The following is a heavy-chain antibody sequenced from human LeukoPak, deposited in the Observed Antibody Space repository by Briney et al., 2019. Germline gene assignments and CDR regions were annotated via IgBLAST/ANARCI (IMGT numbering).Heavy chain of an antibody. CDR2: INPNSGGT. V-gene: IGHV1-2*02. D-gene: IGHD3-10*01. CDR1: GYTFTGYY. Sequence: GASVKVSCKASGYTFTGYYMHWVRQAPGQGLEWMGWINPNSGGTNYAQKFQGRVTMTRDTSISTAYMELSRLRSDDTAVYYCARGHYYASGSYVDYWGQGTLVTVSS. CDR3: ARGHYYASGSYVDY. J-gene: IGHJ4*02.